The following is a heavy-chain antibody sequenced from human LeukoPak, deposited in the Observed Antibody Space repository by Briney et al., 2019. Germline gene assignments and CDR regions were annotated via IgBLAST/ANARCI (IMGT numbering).Heavy chain of an antibody. CDR3: ARSPRGSAFDI. CDR1: GFTFSSYS. V-gene: IGHV3-48*04. Sequence: PGGSLRLSCAASGFTFSSYSMNWVRQAPGKGLEWVSYISSSSSTIYYADSVKGRFTISRDNAKNSLYLQMNSLRAEDTAVYYCARSPRGSAFDIWGQGTMVTVSS. CDR2: ISSSSSTI. J-gene: IGHJ3*02.